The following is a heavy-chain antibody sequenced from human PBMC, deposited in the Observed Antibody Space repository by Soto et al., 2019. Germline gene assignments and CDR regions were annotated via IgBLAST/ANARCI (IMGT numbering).Heavy chain of an antibody. CDR1: GGSISSYY. CDR2: IYYSGST. CDR3: ARAAAGVFDAFDI. D-gene: IGHD6-13*01. J-gene: IGHJ3*02. V-gene: IGHV4-59*08. Sequence: SETLSLTCTVSGGSISSYYWSWIRQPPGKGLEWIGYIYYSGSTNYNPSLKSRVTISVDTSKNQFSLKLSSVTAADTAVYYCARAAAGVFDAFDIWGHGTMVTVSS.